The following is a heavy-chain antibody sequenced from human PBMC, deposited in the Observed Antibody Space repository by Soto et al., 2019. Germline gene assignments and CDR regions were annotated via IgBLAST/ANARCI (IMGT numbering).Heavy chain of an antibody. CDR3: ARERTHDDYVWGSYRVDAFDI. CDR2: IIPIFGTA. CDR1: GGTFSSYA. J-gene: IGHJ3*02. Sequence: QVQLVQSGAEVKKPGSSVKVSCKASGGTFSSYAISWVRQAPGQGLEWMGGIIPIFGTANYAQKFQGRVTITADESASTAYMEVSSLRSEDTAVYYCARERTHDDYVWGSYRVDAFDIWGQGTMVTVSS. V-gene: IGHV1-69*01. D-gene: IGHD3-16*02.